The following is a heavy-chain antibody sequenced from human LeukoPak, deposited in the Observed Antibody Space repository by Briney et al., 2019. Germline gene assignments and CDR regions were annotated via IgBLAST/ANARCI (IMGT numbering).Heavy chain of an antibody. V-gene: IGHV3-48*01. J-gene: IGHJ4*02. D-gene: IGHD3-10*01. CDR3: ARLSLVRGVSFDY. CDR1: GFTFDDYD. CDR2: ISSSSSTI. Sequence: GSLRLSCAASGFTFDDYDISWVRQAPGKGLEWVSYISSSSSTIYYADSVKGRFTISRDNAKNSLYLQMNSLRAEDTAVYYCARLSLVRGVSFDYWGQGTLVTVSS.